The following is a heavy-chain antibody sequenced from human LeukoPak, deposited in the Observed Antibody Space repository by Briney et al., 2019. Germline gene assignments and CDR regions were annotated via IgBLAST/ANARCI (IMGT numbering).Heavy chain of an antibody. Sequence: ASVKVSCKASGYTFIDYCIHWVRQAPGQGLEWMGWINPNSGGTNYEQKFQGRVTMTRDTSISTAYMELSRLRSDDTAVYYCARERVPDAIVPYWGQGTLVTVSS. CDR3: ARERVPDAIVPY. CDR1: GYTFIDYC. CDR2: INPNSGGT. J-gene: IGHJ4*02. V-gene: IGHV1-2*02. D-gene: IGHD2-2*02.